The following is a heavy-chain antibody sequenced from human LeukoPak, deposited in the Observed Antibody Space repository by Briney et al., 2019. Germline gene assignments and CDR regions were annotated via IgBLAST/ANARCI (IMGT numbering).Heavy chain of an antibody. J-gene: IGHJ3*02. CDR3: ARSLPSGDAFDI. CDR1: GYTFTSHG. CDR2: ISAYNGNT. V-gene: IGHV1-18*01. Sequence: ASVKVSCKASGYTFTSHGIIWVRQAPGQGLEWMGWISAYNGNTNYAQKLQGRVTMTTDTSTSTAYMELRSLRSDDTAVYYCARSLPSGDAFDIWGQGTMVTVSS. D-gene: IGHD7-27*01.